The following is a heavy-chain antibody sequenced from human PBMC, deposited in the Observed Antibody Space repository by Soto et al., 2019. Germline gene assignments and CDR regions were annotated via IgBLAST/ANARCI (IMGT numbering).Heavy chain of an antibody. CDR2: ISGSGGST. D-gene: IGHD6-13*01. CDR1: GFTFSSYA. Sequence: VQLLESGGGLVQPGGSLRLSCAASGFTFSSYAMSWVRQAPGKGLEWVSAISGSGGSTYYADSVKGRFTISRDNSKNTLYLQMNSLRAEDTAVYYCAKPAMGYSSSWYYFDYWGQGTLVTVSS. J-gene: IGHJ4*02. V-gene: IGHV3-23*01. CDR3: AKPAMGYSSSWYYFDY.